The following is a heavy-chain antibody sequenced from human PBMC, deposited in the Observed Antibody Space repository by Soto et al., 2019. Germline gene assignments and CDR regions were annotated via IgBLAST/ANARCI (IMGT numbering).Heavy chain of an antibody. CDR1: GYTFTSYA. CDR3: ARDTYSSGYEIWFDP. V-gene: IGHV1-3*01. D-gene: IGHD3-22*01. J-gene: IGHJ5*02. Sequence: ASVKVSCKASGYTFTSYAMHWVRQAPGQRLEWMGWINAGNGNTKYSQKFQGRVTITRDTSASTAYMELSSLRSEDTAVYYCARDTYSSGYEIWFDPWGQGTLVTVSS. CDR2: INAGNGNT.